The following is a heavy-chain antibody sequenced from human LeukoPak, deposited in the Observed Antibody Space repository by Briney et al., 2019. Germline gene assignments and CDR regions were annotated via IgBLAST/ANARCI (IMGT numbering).Heavy chain of an antibody. CDR3: AGPHGAFDI. J-gene: IGHJ3*02. CDR2: ISSSGTTI. V-gene: IGHV3-48*01. Sequence: GSLRLSCAASGFTFRTSGMNWVRQAPGKGLEWVSYISSSGTTISYAQSVKGRFTITRDNAQNTLYLQMNSLRAEDTAAYYCAGPHGAFDIWGQGTMVTVSS. CDR1: GFTFRTSG.